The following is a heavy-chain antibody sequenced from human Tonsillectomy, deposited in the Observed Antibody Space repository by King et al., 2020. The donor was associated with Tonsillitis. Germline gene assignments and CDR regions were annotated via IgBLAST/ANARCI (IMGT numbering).Heavy chain of an antibody. Sequence: QLVQSGAEVKKPGASVKVSCKASGCTFTSYDINWVRQATGQGLEWMGWMNPNSGNTGYAQKFQGRVTMTRNTSISTASMELGSLRSEDTAVYYCARGPRITFRRGVPSGHWFDPWGQGTLVTVSA. CDR3: ARGPRITFRRGVPSGHWFDP. D-gene: IGHD3-10*01. CDR1: GCTFTSYD. V-gene: IGHV1-8*01. J-gene: IGHJ5*02. CDR2: MNPNSGNT.